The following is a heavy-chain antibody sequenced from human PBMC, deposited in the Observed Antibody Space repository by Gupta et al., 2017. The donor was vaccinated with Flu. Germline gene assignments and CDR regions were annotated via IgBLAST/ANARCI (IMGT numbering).Heavy chain of an antibody. Sequence: EVQLVESGGGFVQLGGSLRLSCAASGFAFRPCWMHWVRQAPGKGLVWVSRINTDGRRTSDVDSVKGRFTMSRDNTKNTLYLQMNSLRAEDTAVYYCARGTSNWNGVDYWGQGTLVPVSS. J-gene: IGHJ4*02. D-gene: IGHD1-1*01. CDR3: ARGTSNWNGVDY. V-gene: IGHV3-74*01. CDR2: INTDGRRT. CDR1: GFAFRPCW.